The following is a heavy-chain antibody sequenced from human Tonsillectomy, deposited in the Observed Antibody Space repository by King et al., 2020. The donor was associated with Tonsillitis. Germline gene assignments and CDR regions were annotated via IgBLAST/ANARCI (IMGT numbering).Heavy chain of an antibody. CDR1: GYPFTSYY. J-gene: IGHJ3*02. CDR3: ARIGSGYYQGDAFDI. Sequence: QLVQSGAEVKNPGASMKVSCKASGYPFTSYYMHWVRQAPGQGLEWMGTINPSGGATTYAQKFQGRVTMTRDTSTSTVYMDMSSPRSDDTAVYYCARIGSGYYQGDAFDIWGQGTTVTVSS. CDR2: INPSGGAT. D-gene: IGHD3-22*01. V-gene: IGHV1-46*03.